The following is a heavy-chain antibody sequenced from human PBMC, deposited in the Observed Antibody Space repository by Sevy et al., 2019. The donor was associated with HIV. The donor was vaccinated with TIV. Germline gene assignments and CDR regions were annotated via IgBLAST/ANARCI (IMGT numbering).Heavy chain of an antibody. J-gene: IGHJ6*02. CDR3: ARTSPYYYYGVDV. V-gene: IGHV4-59*01. CDR1: GDSISNYY. Sequence: SETLSLTCTVSGDSISNYYWSWIRQPPGKGLEWIGYFYYSRSTNYNPSLKSRVTISVDTSKNQSSLKLSSVTGADTAVYYCARTSPYYYYGVDVWGQGTTVTVSS. D-gene: IGHD2-2*01. CDR2: FYYSRST.